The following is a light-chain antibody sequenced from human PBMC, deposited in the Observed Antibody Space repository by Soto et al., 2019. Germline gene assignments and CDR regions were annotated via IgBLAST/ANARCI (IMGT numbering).Light chain of an antibody. J-gene: IGKJ1*01. CDR1: QNISNW. V-gene: IGKV1-5*01. CDR3: QQYNVYPWT. Sequence: DIQMTQSPSTLSTSVGDRVTITCRASQNISNWLAWYHQKPGKAPKLLMYDASTWESGAPARFGGSGSGTEFTLTISSLQPDDFATYYCQQYNVYPWTFGQGTKVDIK. CDR2: DAS.